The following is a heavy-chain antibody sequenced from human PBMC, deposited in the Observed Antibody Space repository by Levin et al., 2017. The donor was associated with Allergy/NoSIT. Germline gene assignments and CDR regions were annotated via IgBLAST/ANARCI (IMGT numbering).Heavy chain of an antibody. CDR1: GGSFSGYH. CDR2: INHSGST. V-gene: IGHV4-34*01. D-gene: IGHD5-12*01. J-gene: IGHJ4*02. CDR3: ARGGWLRSSFDY. Sequence: RPGGSLRLSCAVYGGSFSGYHWSWIRQPPGKGLEWIGEINHSGSTNYNPSLKSRVTISVDTSKNQFSLKLSSVTAADTAVYYCARGGWLRSSFDYWGQGTLVTVSS.